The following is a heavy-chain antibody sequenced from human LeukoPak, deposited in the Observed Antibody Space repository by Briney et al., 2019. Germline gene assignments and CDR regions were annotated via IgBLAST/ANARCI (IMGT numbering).Heavy chain of an antibody. V-gene: IGHV3-7*01. J-gene: IGHJ4*02. D-gene: IGHD3-3*01. CDR3: AWSGEAD. CDR1: RFSFRSYW. Sequence: GGSLRLSCAASRFSFRSYWMSWVRRAPGKGLEWVADMKRDGSERYYVDSVKGRFTVSRDNAENSVSLQMNSLRPEDTAVYYCAWSGEADWGQGTLVTVSS. CDR2: MKRDGSER.